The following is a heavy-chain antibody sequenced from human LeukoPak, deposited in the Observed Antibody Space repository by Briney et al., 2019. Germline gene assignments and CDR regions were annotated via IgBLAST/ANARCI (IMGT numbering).Heavy chain of an antibody. D-gene: IGHD3-10*01. Sequence: GGSLRLSCAASGFTFSNAWMSWVRQAPGKGLEWVGRIKSKTDGGTTDYAAPVKGRFTISRDDSKNTLYLQMNSLKTEDAAVYYCTTAYYGSGSFSMYYFDYWGQGTLVTVSS. J-gene: IGHJ4*02. CDR2: IKSKTDGGTT. CDR3: TTAYYGSGSFSMYYFDY. CDR1: GFTFSNAW. V-gene: IGHV3-15*01.